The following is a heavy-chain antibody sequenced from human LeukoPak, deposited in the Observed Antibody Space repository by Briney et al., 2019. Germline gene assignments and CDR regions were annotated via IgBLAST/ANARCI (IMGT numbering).Heavy chain of an antibody. Sequence: PSETLSLTCTVSGGSISSYYWSWIRQPAGKGLEWIGRTYTSGSTNYNPSLKSRVTMSVDTSKNQFSLKLSSVTAADTAVYYCAREPRPKYYYDSSGYYGGDAFDIWGQGTMVTVSS. CDR2: TYTSGST. CDR1: GGSISSYY. V-gene: IGHV4-4*07. CDR3: AREPRPKYYYDSSGYYGGDAFDI. J-gene: IGHJ3*02. D-gene: IGHD3-22*01.